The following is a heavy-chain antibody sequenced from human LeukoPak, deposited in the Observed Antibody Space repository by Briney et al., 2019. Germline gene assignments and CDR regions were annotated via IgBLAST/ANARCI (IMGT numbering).Heavy chain of an antibody. V-gene: IGHV3-23*01. CDR3: AKDAITMVRGVIPSYGMDV. Sequence: GGSLRLSCAASGFTFRNYAINWVRQAPGKGLEWVSAISGSGGSTYYADSVKGRFTVSRDNSKNTLYLQMNSLRAEDTAVYYCAKDAITMVRGVIPSYGMDVWGQGTTVPVSS. CDR2: ISGSGGST. J-gene: IGHJ6*02. CDR1: GFTFRNYA. D-gene: IGHD3-10*01.